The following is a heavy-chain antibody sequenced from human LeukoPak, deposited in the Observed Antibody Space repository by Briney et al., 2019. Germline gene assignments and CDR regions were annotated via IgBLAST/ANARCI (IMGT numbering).Heavy chain of an antibody. V-gene: IGHV4-30-2*01. D-gene: IGHD2-2*02. CDR3: AREGGRSKAATPNNAFDI. CDR2: IYHSGST. Sequence: SETLSLTCTVSGGSISSGGYYWSWIRQPPGKGLEWIGYIYHSGSTYYNPSLKSRVTISVDRSKNQFSLKLSSVTAADTAVYYCAREGGRSKAATPNNAFDIWGQGTMVTVSS. J-gene: IGHJ3*02. CDR1: GGSISSGGYY.